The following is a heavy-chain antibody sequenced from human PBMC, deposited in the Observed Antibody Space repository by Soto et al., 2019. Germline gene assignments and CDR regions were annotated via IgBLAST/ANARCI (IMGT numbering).Heavy chain of an antibody. J-gene: IGHJ6*02. CDR1: GGTFSSSA. CDR2: IIPIFGTA. CDR3: AREDLDLVVVVAANHYYYGMDV. V-gene: IGHV1-69*01. Sequence: QVQLVQSGAEVKKPGSSVKVSCKASGGTFSSSAISWVRQAPGQGLEWMGGIIPIFGTANYAQKFQGRVTITADESTSTAYMELSSLRSEDTAVYYCAREDLDLVVVVAANHYYYGMDVWGQGTTVTVSS. D-gene: IGHD2-15*01.